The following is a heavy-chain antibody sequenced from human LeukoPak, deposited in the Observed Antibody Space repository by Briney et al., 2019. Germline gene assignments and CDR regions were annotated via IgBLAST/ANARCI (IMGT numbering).Heavy chain of an antibody. CDR1: GGSISSSNW. Sequence: KPSETLSLTCAVSGGSISSSNWWSWVRQPPGKGLEWIGEIYHSGSTNYNPSLKSRVTISVDKSKNQFSLKLSSVTAADTAVYYRARRAMTYGPKPFFDYWGQGTLVTVSS. J-gene: IGHJ4*02. D-gene: IGHD2-21*02. CDR2: IYHSGST. CDR3: ARRAMTYGPKPFFDY. V-gene: IGHV4-4*02.